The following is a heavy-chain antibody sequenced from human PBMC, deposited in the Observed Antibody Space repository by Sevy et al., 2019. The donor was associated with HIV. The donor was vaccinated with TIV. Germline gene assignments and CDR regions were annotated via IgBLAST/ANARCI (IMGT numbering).Heavy chain of an antibody. V-gene: IGHV4-61*02. CDR3: ARAVDGQQLVQKYDYYYYMDV. CDR2: IYTSGST. CDR1: GGSISSGSYY. J-gene: IGHJ6*03. D-gene: IGHD6-13*01. Sequence: TLSLTCTVSGGSISSGSYYWSWIRQPAGKGLEWIGRIYTSGSTNYNPSLKSRVTISVDTSKNQFSLKLSSVTAADTAGYCCARAVDGQQLVQKYDYYYYMDVWGKGTTVSVSS.